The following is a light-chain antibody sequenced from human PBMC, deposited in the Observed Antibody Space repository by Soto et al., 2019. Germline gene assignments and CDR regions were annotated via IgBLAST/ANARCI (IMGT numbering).Light chain of an antibody. V-gene: IGKV3-20*01. Sequence: EIVLTQSPGTLSLSPGERATLSCRASQSVRNNYLAWYQQKPGQGPRLLIYGASSRATGIPDRFGGSGSGTDFTLTISRLETEDFAVYYCQQYGSSPFTFGQGTNLEIK. J-gene: IGKJ2*01. CDR2: GAS. CDR3: QQYGSSPFT. CDR1: QSVRNNY.